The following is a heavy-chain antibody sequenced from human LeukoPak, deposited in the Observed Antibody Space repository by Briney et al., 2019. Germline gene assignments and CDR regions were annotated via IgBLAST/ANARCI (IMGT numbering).Heavy chain of an antibody. J-gene: IGHJ5*02. V-gene: IGHV4-59*08. CDR2: IYYSGST. CDR3: ARSVKWFDP. CDR1: GGSISSYY. Sequence: SETLSLTCTVSGGSISSYYWSWIRQPPGKGLEWIGYIYYSGSTNYNPSLKSRVTISVDTSKNQFSLKLSSVTAADTAVYYCARSVKWFDPWGQGTLVTVSS.